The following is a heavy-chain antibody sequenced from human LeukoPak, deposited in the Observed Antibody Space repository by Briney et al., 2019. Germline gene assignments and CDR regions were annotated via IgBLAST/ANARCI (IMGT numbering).Heavy chain of an antibody. CDR1: GGSISSYY. Sequence: SETLSLTCTVSGGSISSYYWSWIRQPPGKGLEWIGYIYHSGSTYYNPSLKSRVTISVDTSKNQFSLKLSSVTAADTAVYYCARHRWELRLPAPQGWFDPWGQGTLVTVSS. J-gene: IGHJ5*02. V-gene: IGHV4-59*04. CDR2: IYHSGST. D-gene: IGHD1-26*01. CDR3: ARHRWELRLPAPQGWFDP.